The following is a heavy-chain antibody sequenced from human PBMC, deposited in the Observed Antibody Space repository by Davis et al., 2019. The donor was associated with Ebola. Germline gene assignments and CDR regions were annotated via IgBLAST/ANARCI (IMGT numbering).Heavy chain of an antibody. V-gene: IGHV4-38-2*02. CDR3: ARDTLPYGMDV. CDR2: IYHSGST. Sequence: PSETLSLTCTVSGYSISSGYYWGWIRQPPGKGLEWIGSIYHSGSTYYNPSLKSRVTISVDTSKNQFSLKLSSVTAADTAVYYCARDTLPYGMDVWGQGTTVTVSS. J-gene: IGHJ6*02. CDR1: GYSISSGYY.